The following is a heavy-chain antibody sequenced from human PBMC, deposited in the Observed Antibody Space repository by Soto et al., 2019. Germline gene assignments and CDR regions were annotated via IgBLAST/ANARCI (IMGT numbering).Heavy chain of an antibody. Sequence: SLRLSCAASGFTFSSYAMHWVRQAPGKGLEWVAVISYDGSNKYYADSVKGRFTISRDNSKNTLYLQMNSLRAEDTAVYYCVKEGPYYYLGMDVWGQGTTVTVSS. J-gene: IGHJ6*02. D-gene: IGHD3-10*01. CDR3: VKEGPYYYLGMDV. V-gene: IGHV3-30-3*01. CDR2: ISYDGSNK. CDR1: GFTFSSYA.